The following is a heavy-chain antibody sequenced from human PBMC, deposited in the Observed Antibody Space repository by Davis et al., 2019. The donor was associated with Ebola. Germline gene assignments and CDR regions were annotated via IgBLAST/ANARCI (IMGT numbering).Heavy chain of an antibody. CDR2: IIPIFGTA. CDR3: ARDAIGASQLTMTTVTNWFDP. D-gene: IGHD4-17*01. CDR1: GYTFTSYG. J-gene: IGHJ5*02. V-gene: IGHV1-69*06. Sequence: AASVKVSCKASGYTFTSYGISWVRQAPGQGLEWMGGIIPIFGTANYAQKFQGRVTITADKSTSTAYMELSSLRSEDTAVYYCARDAIGASQLTMTTVTNWFDPWGQGTLVTVSS.